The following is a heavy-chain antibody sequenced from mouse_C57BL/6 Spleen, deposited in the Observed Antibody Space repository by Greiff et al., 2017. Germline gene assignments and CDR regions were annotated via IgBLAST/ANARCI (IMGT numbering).Heavy chain of an antibody. CDR3: ARHEEDYGETGWLAY. J-gene: IGHJ3*01. Sequence: VKLVESGAELVKPGASVKLSCKASGYTFTEYTIHWVKQRSGQGLEWIGWFYPGSGSIKYNEKFKDKATLTVDKSSSTAYMELSRLTSEDSAVYFSARHEEDYGETGWLAYWGQGTLVTVSA. CDR2: FYPGSGSI. V-gene: IGHV1-62-2*01. CDR1: GYTFTEYT. D-gene: IGHD2-4*01.